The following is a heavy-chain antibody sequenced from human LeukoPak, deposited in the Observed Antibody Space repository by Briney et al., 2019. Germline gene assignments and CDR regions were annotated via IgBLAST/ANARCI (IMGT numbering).Heavy chain of an antibody. CDR3: ASLSRDYGDYLDAFDI. Sequence: ASVKVSCKASGGTFSSYAISWVRQAPGQGLEWMGGIIPIFGTANYAQKFQGRVTITADESTSTAYMELSSLRSEDTAVYYCASLSRDYGDYLDAFDIWGQGTMVTVSS. CDR1: GGTFSSYA. V-gene: IGHV1-69*13. CDR2: IIPIFGTA. D-gene: IGHD4-17*01. J-gene: IGHJ3*02.